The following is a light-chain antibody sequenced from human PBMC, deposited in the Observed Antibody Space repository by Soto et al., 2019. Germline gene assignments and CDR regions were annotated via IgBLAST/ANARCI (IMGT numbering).Light chain of an antibody. Sequence: EIVLTQSPGTLSLSPGERATLSCRASQSVSSSYLAWYQQKPGQAPRLLIYGASSRATGIPDRFSGSGSGTDFTLTISRLEPGDFAVYYCQQYGSSSIPFGQGTRLEIK. J-gene: IGKJ5*01. CDR1: QSVSSSY. CDR3: QQYGSSSIP. CDR2: GAS. V-gene: IGKV3-20*01.